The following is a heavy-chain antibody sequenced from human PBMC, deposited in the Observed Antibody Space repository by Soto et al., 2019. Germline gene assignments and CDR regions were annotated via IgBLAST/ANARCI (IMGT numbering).Heavy chain of an antibody. CDR1: GYTFTSYG. D-gene: IGHD3-3*01. V-gene: IGHV1-18*04. CDR3: ARAMNDFWSGYYTLWFDP. CDR2: ISAYNGNT. J-gene: IGHJ5*02. Sequence: QVQLVQSGAEVKKPGASVKVSCKASGYTFTSYGISWVRQAPGQGLEWMGWISAYNGNTNYAQKLQGRVTMTTDTSTSTAYMELRRLRSDDTAVYYCARAMNDFWSGYYTLWFDPWGQGTLVTVSS.